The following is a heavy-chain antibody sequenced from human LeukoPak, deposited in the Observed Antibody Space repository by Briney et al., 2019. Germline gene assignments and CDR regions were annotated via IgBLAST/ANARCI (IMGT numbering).Heavy chain of an antibody. J-gene: IGHJ4*02. CDR1: GLTFSSYW. V-gene: IGHV3-74*01. CDR3: TRNFEY. CDR2: TNSDGSST. Sequence: PGGSLRLSCAASGLTFSSYWMHWVRQAPGKGLVWLSRTNSDGSSTTYADSVQGRLTISRDNAKNTLYLQMNSLRAEDTAVYYCTRNFEYWGQGTLVTVSS.